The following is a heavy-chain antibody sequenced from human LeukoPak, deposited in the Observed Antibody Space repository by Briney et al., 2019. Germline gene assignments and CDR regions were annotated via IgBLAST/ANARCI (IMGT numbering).Heavy chain of an antibody. CDR2: ISAYNGNT. Sequence: ASVKVSCKASGYTFTSYGISWVRQAPGQGLEWMGWISAYNGNTNYAQKLQGRVTMTTDTSTSTAYMERRSLRSDDTAVYYCARDAKRLNYYGSGSYPDCWGQGTLVTVSS. D-gene: IGHD3-10*01. CDR3: ARDAKRLNYYGSGSYPDC. J-gene: IGHJ4*02. CDR1: GYTFTSYG. V-gene: IGHV1-18*01.